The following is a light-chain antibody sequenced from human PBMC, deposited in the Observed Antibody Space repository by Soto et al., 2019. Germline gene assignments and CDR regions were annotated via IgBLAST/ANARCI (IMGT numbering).Light chain of an antibody. Sequence: EIVMTQSPATLSVSPGERATLSCRGSQSVGSSLAWYQQKPGQAPRLLIYGASTRATGVPARFSGSGSGTEFTFTISSLQSEDFAGYYCQQHNGWPLTFGGGTKVEI. CDR1: QSVGSS. J-gene: IGKJ4*01. V-gene: IGKV3-15*01. CDR3: QQHNGWPLT. CDR2: GAS.